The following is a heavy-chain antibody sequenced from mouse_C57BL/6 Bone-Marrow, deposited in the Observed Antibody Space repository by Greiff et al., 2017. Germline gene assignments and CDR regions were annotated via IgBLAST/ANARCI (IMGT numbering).Heavy chain of an antibody. D-gene: IGHD2-3*01. J-gene: IGHJ2*01. V-gene: IGHV5-17*01. CDR2: ISSGSSTI. CDR3: ARPLYDGYPDG. CDR1: GFTFSDYG. Sequence: EVKLVESGGGLVKPGGSLKLSCAASGFTFSDYGMHWVRQAPEKGLEWVAYISSGSSTIYYADTVTGRCTISRDNAKNTLFLHMTSLRSEDTAMYYCARPLYDGYPDGWGQGTTLTVSS.